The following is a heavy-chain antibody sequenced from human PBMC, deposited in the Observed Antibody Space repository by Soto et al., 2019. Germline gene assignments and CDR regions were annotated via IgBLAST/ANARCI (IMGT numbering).Heavy chain of an antibody. J-gene: IGHJ4*02. D-gene: IGHD3-22*01. CDR2: INHSGST. CDR3: ARDSSGYYPFGY. CDR1: GGSFSGYY. V-gene: IGHV4-34*01. Sequence: PSETLSLTCAVYGGSFSGYYWSWIRQPPGKGLEWIGEINHSGSTNYNPSLKSRVTISVDTSKNQFSLKLSSVTAADTAVYYCARDSSGYYPFGYWGQGTLVTVS.